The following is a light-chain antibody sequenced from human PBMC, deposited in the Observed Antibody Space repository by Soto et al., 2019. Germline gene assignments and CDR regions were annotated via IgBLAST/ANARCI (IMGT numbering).Light chain of an antibody. CDR2: DAS. J-gene: IGKJ2*01. Sequence: EIVLTQSPATLSLSPGERATLSCRASQSVSSYLAWYQQKPGQAPRLLIYDASNRATGIPARFSGSGSGTDFTRTISSLEPEDFAVDYCQQRSNWPYTFGQGTKLEIK. CDR1: QSVSSY. CDR3: QQRSNWPYT. V-gene: IGKV3-11*01.